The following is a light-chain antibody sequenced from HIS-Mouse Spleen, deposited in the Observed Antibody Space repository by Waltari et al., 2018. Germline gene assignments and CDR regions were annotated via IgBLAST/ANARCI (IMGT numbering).Light chain of an antibody. V-gene: IGLV2-23*01. J-gene: IGLJ3*02. Sequence: QSALTQPASVSGSPGPSISISCTGTSSDVGLHNLVPWYQQHPGKAPKLIIYEGSKRPSGVSNRFSGSKSGNTASLTISGLQAEDEADYYCCSYAGSSTWVFGGGTKLTVL. CDR2: EGS. CDR1: SSDVGLHNL. CDR3: CSYAGSSTWV.